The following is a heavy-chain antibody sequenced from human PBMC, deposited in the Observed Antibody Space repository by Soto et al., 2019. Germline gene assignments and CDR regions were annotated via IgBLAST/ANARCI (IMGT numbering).Heavy chain of an antibody. CDR3: ARRVKGIAARNWFDP. CDR2: IYYSGST. Sequence: SETLSLTCTVSGGSISSSSYYWGWIRQPPGKGLEWIGSIYYSGSTYYNPSLKSRVTISVDTSKNQFSLKLSSVTAADTAVYYCARRVKGIAARNWFDPWGQGTLVTVSS. V-gene: IGHV4-39*01. D-gene: IGHD6-6*01. J-gene: IGHJ5*02. CDR1: GGSISSSSYY.